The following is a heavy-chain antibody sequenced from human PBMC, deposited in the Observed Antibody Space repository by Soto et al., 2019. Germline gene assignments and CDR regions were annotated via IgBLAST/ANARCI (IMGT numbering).Heavy chain of an antibody. J-gene: IGHJ5*02. CDR2: INHSGST. CDR3: ARGGNEYNWFDP. CDR1: GGSFSGYY. D-gene: IGHD1-1*01. V-gene: IGHV4-34*01. Sequence: QVQLQQWGAGLLKPSETLSLTCAVYGGSFSGYYWSWIRQPPGKGLEWIGEINHSGSTNYNPSLKSRVTISVDTSKNQFSLKLSSVTAAATAVYYCARGGNEYNWFDPWGQGTLVTVSS.